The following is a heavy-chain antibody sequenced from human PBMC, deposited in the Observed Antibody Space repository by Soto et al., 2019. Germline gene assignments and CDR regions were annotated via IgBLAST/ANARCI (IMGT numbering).Heavy chain of an antibody. CDR3: AGALLLGGSSGWGFNY. CDR2: VGASDTSR. Sequence: EVQLVESGGGLVQPGGSLRLSCAASGFIFSNYGMHWVRQAPGTGLEWISYVGASDTSRYYADSVKRRFTISRDNAKNSLYLQMNSLRDDETAVYYCAGALLLGGSSGWGFNYWGQGSLVTVAS. D-gene: IGHD3-22*01. J-gene: IGHJ4*02. CDR1: GFIFSNYG. V-gene: IGHV3-48*02.